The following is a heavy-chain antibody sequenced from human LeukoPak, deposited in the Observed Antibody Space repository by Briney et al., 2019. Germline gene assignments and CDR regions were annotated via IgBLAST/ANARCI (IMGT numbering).Heavy chain of an antibody. CDR3: ASKYCSSTSCYYSSELELNG. V-gene: IGHV1-8*01. Sequence: ASVKVSSKASGYTFTSYDINWVSQATGQGLEWMGWMNPNSGNTGYAQKLQGRVTMTSNTSKSTAYMELSSLRSEDTAVYYCASKYCSSTSCYYSSELELNGWGQGTLVTVSS. CDR1: GYTFTSYD. D-gene: IGHD2-2*01. J-gene: IGHJ4*02. CDR2: MNPNSGNT.